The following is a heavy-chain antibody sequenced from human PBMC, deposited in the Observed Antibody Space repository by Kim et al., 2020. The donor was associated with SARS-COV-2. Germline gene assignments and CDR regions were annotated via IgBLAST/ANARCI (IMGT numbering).Heavy chain of an antibody. CDR1: GFTFSSYG. D-gene: IGHD3-10*01. CDR3: ARGGDYYGSGSYFLDY. J-gene: IGHJ4*02. Sequence: GGSLRLSCAASGFTFSSYGMHWVRQAPGKGLEWVAVIWYDGSNKYYADSVKGRFTISRDNSKNTLYLQMNSLRAEDTAVYYCARGGDYYGSGSYFLDYWGQGTLVTVSS. CDR2: IWYDGSNK. V-gene: IGHV3-33*01.